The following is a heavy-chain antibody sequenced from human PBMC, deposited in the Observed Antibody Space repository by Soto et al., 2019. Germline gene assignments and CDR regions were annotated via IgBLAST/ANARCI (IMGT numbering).Heavy chain of an antibody. CDR1: GGTFSSYA. Sequence: QVHLVQSGAEVKKPGSSVKVSCKASGGTFSSYALSWVRQAPGQGLEWMGGIIPMFGTANYAQKFQGRVTITADESTSAAYMELSSLRSEDTAVYYCARGSDEYYDSRGYLDYWGQGTLVTVSS. V-gene: IGHV1-69*12. D-gene: IGHD3-22*01. CDR2: IIPMFGTA. J-gene: IGHJ4*02. CDR3: ARGSDEYYDSRGYLDY.